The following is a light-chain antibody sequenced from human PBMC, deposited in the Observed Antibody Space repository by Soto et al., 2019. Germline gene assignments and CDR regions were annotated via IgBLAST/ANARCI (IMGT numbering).Light chain of an antibody. V-gene: IGLV2-8*01. CDR1: SSDVGAYKY. J-gene: IGLJ3*02. CDR2: EVS. CDR3: TSYVGSDIWV. Sequence: QSALTQPPSASGSHGQSVTISCTGTSSDVGAYKYVSWYQQYPGKAPKLMIYEVSKRPSGVPARFSGSKSGNTASLTVSGLQAEDEADYYCTSYVGSDIWVFGGGTKLTVL.